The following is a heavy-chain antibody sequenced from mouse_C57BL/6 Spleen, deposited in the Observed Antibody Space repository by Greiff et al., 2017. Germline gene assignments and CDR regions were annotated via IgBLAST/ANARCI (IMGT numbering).Heavy chain of an antibody. V-gene: IGHV1-55*01. CDR3: AREGVITTVVDFDY. J-gene: IGHJ2*01. CDR1: GYTFTSYW. CDR2: IYPGSGST. D-gene: IGHD1-1*01. Sequence: VQLQQPGAELVKPGASVQMSCKASGYTFTSYWITWVKQRPGQGLEWIGDIYPGSGSTNYNEKFKSKATLTVDTSSSTAYMQLSSLTSEDSAVYYCAREGVITTVVDFDYWGQGTTLTVSS.